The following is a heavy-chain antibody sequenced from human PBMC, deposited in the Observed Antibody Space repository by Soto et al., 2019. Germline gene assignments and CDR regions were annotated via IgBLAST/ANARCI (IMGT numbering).Heavy chain of an antibody. V-gene: IGHV1-69*13. Sequence: ASVKVSCKASGGTFSSYAISWVRQAPGQGLEWMGGIIPIFGTANYAQKFQGRVTITADESTSTAYMELSSLRSEDTAVYYCARGPFNYYDSSGYYSYYYGMDVWGQGTTGTVSS. D-gene: IGHD3-22*01. J-gene: IGHJ6*02. CDR3: ARGPFNYYDSSGYYSYYYGMDV. CDR1: GGTFSSYA. CDR2: IIPIFGTA.